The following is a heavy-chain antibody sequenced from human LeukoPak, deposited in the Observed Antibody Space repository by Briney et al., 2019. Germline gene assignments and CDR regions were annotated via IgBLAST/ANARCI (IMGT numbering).Heavy chain of an antibody. CDR1: GCTFTNYG. V-gene: IGHV1-18*01. CDR3: ARDPGSSGWYYMDV. CDR2: ISTYIDNT. D-gene: IGHD6-19*01. J-gene: IGHJ6*03. Sequence: LVASVKVSCKASGCTFTNYGISWVRQAPGQGLEWMGWISTYIDNTKYAHKFKGRVTMTTDTSTSTAYMELRSLRSDDTAVYYCARDPGSSGWYYMDVWGKGTTVTVSS.